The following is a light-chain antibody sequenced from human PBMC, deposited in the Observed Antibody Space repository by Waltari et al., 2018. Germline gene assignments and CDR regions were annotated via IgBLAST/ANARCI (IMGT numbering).Light chain of an antibody. Sequence: DIQLTQSPSSLSKDVGDRVTITCRASQSISTSLNWYQQKPGKAPNLLIYAASSLSSGVSSRFSGSGSGTDFTLTITSLQPEDFGTYFCQQGYRTLHTFGQGTKVEIK. CDR2: AAS. V-gene: IGKV1-39*01. CDR3: QQGYRTLHT. J-gene: IGKJ2*01. CDR1: QSISTS.